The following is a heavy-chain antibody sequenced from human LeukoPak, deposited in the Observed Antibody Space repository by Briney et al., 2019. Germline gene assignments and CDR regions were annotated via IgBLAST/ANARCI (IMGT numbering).Heavy chain of an antibody. CDR1: GFTFSSYA. CDR2: ISYGGRNK. Sequence: GGSLRLSCAASGFTFSSYAMHWVRQAPGKGLEWVAVISYGGRNKYYADSVKGRFTISRDNSKNTLYMQMNSLRAEDTAVYYYAVIVVVPAAIWFDDWGQGTMVTVSS. V-gene: IGHV3-30*04. J-gene: IGHJ4*02. CDR3: AVIVVVPAAIWFDD. D-gene: IGHD2-2*02.